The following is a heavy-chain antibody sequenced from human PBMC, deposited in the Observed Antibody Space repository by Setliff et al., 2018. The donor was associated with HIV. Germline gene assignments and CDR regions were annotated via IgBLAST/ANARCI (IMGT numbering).Heavy chain of an antibody. CDR1: GFTFSNSW. J-gene: IGHJ4*02. V-gene: IGHV3-15*01. CDR3: VTGVGTSSVDY. Sequence: GGSLRLSCAASGFTFSNSWMTWVRLAPGKGLEWVGRIKTKTQRGTTDYAAPAKGRFIISRDDSKNTLYLQMNSLRSEDTAVYYCVTGVGTSSVDYWGQGTMVTVSS. CDR2: IKTKTQRGTT. D-gene: IGHD3-22*01.